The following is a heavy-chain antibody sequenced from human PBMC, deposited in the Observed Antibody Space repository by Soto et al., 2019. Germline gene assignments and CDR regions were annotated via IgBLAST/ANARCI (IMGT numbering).Heavy chain of an antibody. CDR1: GFSFSAYS. CDR3: XRVXXQXXXSXXMDX. Sequence: GGSLRLSCAASGFSFSAYSVNWVRQAPGKGLEWVSCITSSSSYIYYADSVKGRFTVSRDNAKNSLYLQMNSLTAEDTAVYYXXRVXXQXXXSXXMDXWGQGTXXTVXS. CDR2: ITSSSSYI. V-gene: IGHV3-21*01. J-gene: IGHJ6*02.